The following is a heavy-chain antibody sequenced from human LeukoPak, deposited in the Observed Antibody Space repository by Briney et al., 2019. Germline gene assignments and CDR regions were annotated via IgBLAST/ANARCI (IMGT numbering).Heavy chain of an antibody. D-gene: IGHD3-10*01. V-gene: IGHV1-2*02. CDR1: GYTFTGYY. J-gene: IGHJ4*02. CDR3: ARALYYGSGTYETIDY. Sequence: GASVKVSFKASGYTFTGYYMHLERQAPGQGLERMGWINPNSGGRNYAQKFKGRVTMTRDTSISTAYMELSRLRSDDTAVYYCARALYYGSGTYETIDYWGQGTLVTVSS. CDR2: INPNSGGR.